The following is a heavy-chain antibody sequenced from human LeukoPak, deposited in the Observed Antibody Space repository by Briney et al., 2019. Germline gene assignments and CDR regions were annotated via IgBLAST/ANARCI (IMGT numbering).Heavy chain of an antibody. Sequence: PSETLSLTCAVYGGSFSGYYWSWIRQPPGKGLEWIGEINHSGSTNYNPSLKSRVTISVDTSKNQFSLKLSSVTAADTAVYYCARHLFRYSSGWYRSGTVKSGEVVDYWSQGTLVTVSS. CDR1: GGSFSGYY. J-gene: IGHJ4*02. V-gene: IGHV4-34*01. CDR3: ARHLFRYSSGWYRSGTVKSGEVVDY. CDR2: INHSGST. D-gene: IGHD6-19*01.